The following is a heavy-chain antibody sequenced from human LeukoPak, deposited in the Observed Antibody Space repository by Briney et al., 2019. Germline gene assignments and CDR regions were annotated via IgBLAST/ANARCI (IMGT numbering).Heavy chain of an antibody. D-gene: IGHD2-15*01. Sequence: PSETLSLTCAVYGGSFSGYYWSWIRQPPGKGLEWIGEINHSGSTNYNPSLKSRVTMSVDTSKNQFSLKLSSVTAADTAVYYCARAAGPLGYCSGGSCYSVPYFDYWGQGTLVTVSS. CDR3: ARAAGPLGYCSGGSCYSVPYFDY. J-gene: IGHJ4*02. CDR2: INHSGST. CDR1: GGSFSGYY. V-gene: IGHV4-34*01.